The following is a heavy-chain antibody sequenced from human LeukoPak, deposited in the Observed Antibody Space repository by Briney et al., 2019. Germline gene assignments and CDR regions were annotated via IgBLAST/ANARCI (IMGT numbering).Heavy chain of an antibody. V-gene: IGHV4-34*01. D-gene: IGHD3-22*01. Sequence: WETLSLTCTVSGGSISNYYWSWIRQPPGKGLEWIGEINHSGSTNYNPSLKSRVTISVDTSKNQFSLKMSSVTAADTAVYYCARHYYYDSSGSRDAFDIWGQGTMVTVSS. J-gene: IGHJ3*02. CDR2: INHSGST. CDR3: ARHYYYDSSGSRDAFDI. CDR1: GGSISNYY.